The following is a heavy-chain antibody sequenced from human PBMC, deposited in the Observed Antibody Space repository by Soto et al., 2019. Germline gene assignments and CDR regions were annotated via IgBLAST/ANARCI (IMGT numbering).Heavy chain of an antibody. Sequence: QVQLVESGGGVVQPGRSLRLSCAASGFTFSSYGMHWVRQAPGKGLEWVAVISYDGSNKYYADSVKGRFTISRDNSKNTLYLQMNSLRAEDTAVYYCAKDAIAAAVPDYWGQGTLVTFSS. CDR1: GFTFSSYG. V-gene: IGHV3-30*18. CDR3: AKDAIAAAVPDY. J-gene: IGHJ4*02. D-gene: IGHD6-13*01. CDR2: ISYDGSNK.